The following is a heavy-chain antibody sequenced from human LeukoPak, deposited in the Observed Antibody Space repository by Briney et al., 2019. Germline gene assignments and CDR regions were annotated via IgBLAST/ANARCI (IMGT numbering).Heavy chain of an antibody. Sequence: MASETLSLTCAVYGGSFSGYYWSWIRQPPGKGLEWIGEINHSGSTNYNPSLKSRVTISVDTSKNQFSLKLSSVTAADTAVYYCARGGIHVNWFDLWGQGTLVTVSS. V-gene: IGHV4-34*01. D-gene: IGHD1-14*01. CDR1: GGSFSGYY. CDR2: INHSGST. J-gene: IGHJ5*02. CDR3: ARGGIHVNWFDL.